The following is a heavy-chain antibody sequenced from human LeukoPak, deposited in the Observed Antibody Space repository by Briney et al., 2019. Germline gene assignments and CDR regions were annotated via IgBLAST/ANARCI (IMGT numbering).Heavy chain of an antibody. CDR3: ARDQRVTGRPDIDY. CDR1: AFTFRNHW. D-gene: IGHD6-6*01. Sequence: GGSLRLSCAASAFTFRNHWMHWVSQTPGKGLVWVSRISSDGSSTTYADSVKGRFTISRDNAKNTLYLQMNNLRAEDTAMYYCARDQRVTGRPDIDYWGQGTLVIVSS. V-gene: IGHV3-74*03. J-gene: IGHJ4*02. CDR2: ISSDGSST.